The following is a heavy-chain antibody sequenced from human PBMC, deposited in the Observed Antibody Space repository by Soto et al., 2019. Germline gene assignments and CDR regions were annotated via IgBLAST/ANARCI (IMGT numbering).Heavy chain of an antibody. CDR2: INPSGGST. D-gene: IGHD6-19*01. J-gene: IGHJ6*03. CDR3: ARGGQWLVVGYYYMDV. CDR1: GYTFTSYY. Sequence: ASVKVSCKASGYTFTSYYMHWVRQAPGQGLEWMGIINPSGGSTSYAQKFQGRVTMTRDTSTSTVYMELSSLRSEDTAVYYCARGGQWLVVGYYYMDVWGKGTTVTVSS. V-gene: IGHV1-46*03.